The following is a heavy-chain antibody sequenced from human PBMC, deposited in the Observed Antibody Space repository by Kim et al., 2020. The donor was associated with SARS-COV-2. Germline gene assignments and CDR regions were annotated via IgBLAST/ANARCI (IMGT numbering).Heavy chain of an antibody. D-gene: IGHD2-15*01. CDR3: ARVVAGGWFDP. Sequence: SETLSLTCTVSGGSVSSGSYYWSWIRQPPGKGLEWIGYIYYSGSTNYNPSLKSRVTISVDTSKNQFSLKLSSVTAADTAVYYCARVVAGGWFDPRGTGT. CDR1: GGSVSSGSYY. J-gene: IGHJ5*02. CDR2: IYYSGST. V-gene: IGHV4-61*01.